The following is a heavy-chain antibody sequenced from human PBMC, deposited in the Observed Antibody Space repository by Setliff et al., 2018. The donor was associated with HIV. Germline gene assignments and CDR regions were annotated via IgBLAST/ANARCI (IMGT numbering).Heavy chain of an antibody. CDR3: ARFPNPSQIVVVMPPDY. V-gene: IGHV1-18*01. CDR1: GYSLTSYS. Sequence: ASVNVSCKASGYSLTSYSINWVRQAPGQGLEWMGWISAYNGNKNYAQKIQDRLTMTTDTSTSTAYMELRSLRSDDTAVYYCARFPNPSQIVVVMPPDYWGQGTLVTVSS. CDR2: ISAYNGNK. D-gene: IGHD3-22*01. J-gene: IGHJ4*02.